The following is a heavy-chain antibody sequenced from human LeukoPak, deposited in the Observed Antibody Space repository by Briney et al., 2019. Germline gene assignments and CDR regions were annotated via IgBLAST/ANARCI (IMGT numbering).Heavy chain of an antibody. Sequence: GGSLRLSCAASGFTFSSYAMSWVRQAPGKGLEWVSAISGSGGSTYYADSVKGRFTISRDNSKNTLYLQMNSLRAEDTAVYYCAKVPYSSSWPSQTHYYFDYWAREPWSPSPQ. D-gene: IGHD6-13*01. CDR2: ISGSGGST. J-gene: IGHJ4*02. CDR3: AKVPYSSSWPSQTHYYFDY. CDR1: GFTFSSYA. V-gene: IGHV3-23*01.